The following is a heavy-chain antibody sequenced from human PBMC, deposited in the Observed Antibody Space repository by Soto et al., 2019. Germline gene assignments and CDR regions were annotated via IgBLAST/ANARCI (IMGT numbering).Heavy chain of an antibody. D-gene: IGHD1-26*01. CDR2: ILTGNGDT. Sequence: QVQLVQSGAEVKKPGASVNVSCKASGYSFTSYALHWLRQAPGQRPEWMGWILTGNGDTKYSPNFQGRVTIARDTFARTAYMELSSLRSEDTAVSYCARGELRYWYTMDVWGQGTTVTVSS. CDR3: ARGELRYWYTMDV. CDR1: GYSFTSYA. J-gene: IGHJ6*02. V-gene: IGHV1-3*04.